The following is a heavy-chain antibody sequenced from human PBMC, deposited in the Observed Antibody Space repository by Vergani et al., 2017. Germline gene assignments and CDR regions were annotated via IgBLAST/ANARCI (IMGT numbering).Heavy chain of an antibody. Sequence: QVQLQQWGAGLLKPSETLSLTCAVYGGSFSGYYCSWIRQPPGKGLEWIGEINHSGSTNYNPSLKSRVTISVDTSKNQFSLKLSSVTAADTAVYYCARGLRGYSGYLFDYWGQGTLVTVSS. J-gene: IGHJ4*02. CDR2: INHSGST. CDR1: GGSFSGYY. CDR3: ARGLRGYSGYLFDY. V-gene: IGHV4-34*01. D-gene: IGHD5-12*01.